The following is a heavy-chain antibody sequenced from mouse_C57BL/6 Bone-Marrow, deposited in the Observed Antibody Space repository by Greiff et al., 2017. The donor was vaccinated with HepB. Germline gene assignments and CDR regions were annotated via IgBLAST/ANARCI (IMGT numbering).Heavy chain of an antibody. CDR1: GYTFTSYW. CDR3: ARSGYFDY. J-gene: IGHJ2*01. CDR2: IDPSDSYT. D-gene: IGHD3-1*01. V-gene: IGHV1-69*01. Sequence: VQLQQPGAELVMPGASVKLSCKASGYTFTSYWMHWVKQRPGQGLEWIGEIDPSDSYTNYNQKFKGKSTLTVDKSSSTAYMQLSSLTSEDSAVYYCARSGYFDYRGQGTTRTVSS.